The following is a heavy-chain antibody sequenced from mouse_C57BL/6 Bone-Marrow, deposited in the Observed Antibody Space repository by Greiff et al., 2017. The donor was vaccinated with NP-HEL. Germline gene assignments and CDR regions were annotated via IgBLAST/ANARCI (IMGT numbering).Heavy chain of an antibody. D-gene: IGHD4-1*01. CDR2: IYPGGGYT. CDR1: GYTFTNYW. Sequence: VQLQQSGAELVRPGTSVKMSCKASGYTFTNYWIGWAKQRPGHGLEWIGDIYPGGGYTNYNEKFKGQATLTADKSSSTAYMQFSSLTSEDSAIYDCARWDTASPYYAMDYWGQGTSVTVSS. CDR3: ARWDTASPYYAMDY. V-gene: IGHV1-63*01. J-gene: IGHJ4*01.